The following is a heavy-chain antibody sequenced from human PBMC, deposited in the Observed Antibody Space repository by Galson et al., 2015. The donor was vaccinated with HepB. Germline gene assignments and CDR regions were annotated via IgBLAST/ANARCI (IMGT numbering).Heavy chain of an antibody. J-gene: IGHJ4*02. Sequence: SLRLSCAASGFTFSNAWMNWVRQAPGKGLEWVGRIKSKTYGETTDYAAHVKGRFTISRDDSKKTLYLQMNNLKTEDTAVFYCATGEDGHSYWGQGTLVTGSA. CDR2: IKSKTYGETT. CDR3: ATGEDGHSY. D-gene: IGHD5-24*01. V-gene: IGHV3-15*01. CDR1: GFTFSNAW.